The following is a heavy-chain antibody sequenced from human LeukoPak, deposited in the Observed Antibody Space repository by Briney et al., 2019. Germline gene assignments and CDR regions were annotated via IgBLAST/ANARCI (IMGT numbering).Heavy chain of an antibody. V-gene: IGHV4-34*01. CDR3: ARGYGDFDY. D-gene: IGHD4-17*01. CDR1: GGSFSGYY. CDR2: INHSGST. J-gene: IGHJ4*02. Sequence: SETLSLTCAVHGGSFSGYYWSWIRQPPRQGLEWIGEINHSGSTNYNPSLKSRVTISVDTSKNQFSLKLSSVTAADTAVYYCARGYGDFDYWGQGTLVTVSS.